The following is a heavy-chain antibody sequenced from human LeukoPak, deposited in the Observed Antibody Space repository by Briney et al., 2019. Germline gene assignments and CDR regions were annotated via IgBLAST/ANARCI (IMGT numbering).Heavy chain of an antibody. CDR2: ISWNSGTI. CDR3: VKSPRGAVWYYFDY. D-gene: IGHD3-10*01. V-gene: IGHV3-9*03. J-gene: IGHJ4*02. Sequence: GGSLRLSCAASGFTFSSYWMHWVRQAPGKGLEWVSGISWNSGTIKYADSVEGRFTISRDNAKSSLFLQINSLRADDMALYYCVKSPRGAVWYYFDYWGQGTLVTVSS. CDR1: GFTFSSYW.